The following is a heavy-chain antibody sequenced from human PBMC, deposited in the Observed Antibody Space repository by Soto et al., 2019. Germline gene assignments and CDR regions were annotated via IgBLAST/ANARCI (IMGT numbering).Heavy chain of an antibody. CDR2: INPSGGST. CDR1: GYTFTSYY. V-gene: IGHV1-46*01. D-gene: IGHD5-18*01. Sequence: ASVKVSCKASGYTFTSYYMHWVRQAPGQGLEWMGIINPSGGSTSYAQKFQGRVTMTRDTSTSTVYMELSSLRSEDTAVYYCARAPQRGYRYGKNFDYWGQGTFVIVSS. CDR3: ARAPQRGYRYGKNFDY. J-gene: IGHJ4*02.